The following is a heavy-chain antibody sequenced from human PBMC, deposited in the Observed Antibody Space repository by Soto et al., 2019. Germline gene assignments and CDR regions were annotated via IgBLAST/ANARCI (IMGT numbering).Heavy chain of an antibody. CDR2: ISAYNGNT. D-gene: IGHD1-26*01. CDR3: ARDLGGSYYAPVDY. CDR1: GYTFTSYG. Sequence: QVQLVQSGAEVKRPGASVKVSCKATGYTFTSYGISWVRQAPGEGLEWMGWISAYNGNTKYAQKLQGRVTTTTDTSTSTAYMELRSLRSDDTAVYYCARDLGGSYYAPVDYWGQGTLVTVSS. V-gene: IGHV1-18*01. J-gene: IGHJ4*02.